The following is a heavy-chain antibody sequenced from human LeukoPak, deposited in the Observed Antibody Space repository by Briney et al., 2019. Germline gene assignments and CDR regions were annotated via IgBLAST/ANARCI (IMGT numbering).Heavy chain of an antibody. J-gene: IGHJ4*02. CDR2: IRYDGSNK. V-gene: IGHV3-30*02. CDR3: ANSSYYDSSGYYFSY. CDR1: GFTFSSYG. Sequence: GGSLRLSCAASGFTFSSYGMHWVRQAPGKGLEWVAFIRYDGSNKYYADSVKGRFTISRDNSKNTLYLQMNSLRAEDTAVYYCANSSYYDSSGYYFSYWGQGTLVTVSS. D-gene: IGHD3-22*01.